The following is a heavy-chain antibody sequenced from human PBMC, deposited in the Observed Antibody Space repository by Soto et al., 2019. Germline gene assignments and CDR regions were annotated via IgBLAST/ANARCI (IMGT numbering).Heavy chain of an antibody. CDR1: GFIFSSYA. D-gene: IGHD4-17*01. CDR2: ISSSSSTI. V-gene: IGHV3-48*01. J-gene: IGHJ5*02. CDR3: AREADYVNWFDP. Sequence: GGSLRLSCAASGFIFSSYAMNWVRQAPGKGLEWVSYISSSSSTIYYADSVKGRFTISRYNAKNSLYLQMNSLRAEDTAVYYCAREADYVNWFDPWGQGTLVTVSS.